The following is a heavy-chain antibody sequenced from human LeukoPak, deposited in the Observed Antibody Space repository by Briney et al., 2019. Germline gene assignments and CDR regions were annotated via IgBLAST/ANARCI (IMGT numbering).Heavy chain of an antibody. CDR3: ATNLGGSGEYFKQ. V-gene: IGHV3-11*04. CDR2: ISNSGDIK. D-gene: IGHD3-10*01. Sequence: TGGSLRLSCAASGLTLSDHYMSWIRQAPGKGLQWISYISNSGDIKYYADSVKGRFTVSRDNARNSVYLEMSSLRAEDTSVYYCATNLGGSGEYFKQWGEGTLVTVSS. CDR1: GLTLSDHY. J-gene: IGHJ1*01.